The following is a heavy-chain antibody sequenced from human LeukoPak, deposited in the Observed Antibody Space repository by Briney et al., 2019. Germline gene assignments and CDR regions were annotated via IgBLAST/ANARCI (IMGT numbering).Heavy chain of an antibody. D-gene: IGHD2-15*01. CDR2: LSYDGSKK. Sequence: GGSLRLSCAASGFTFSTYAIHWVRQAPGKGLEWVAVLSYDGSKKDYADSVKGRFIISRDSSKNTLYLQMNSLRAEDTAVYYCARNKGRYCSGGSCYKRFVPLQEVAFDIWGQGTMVTVSS. J-gene: IGHJ3*02. CDR1: GFTFSTYA. CDR3: ARNKGRYCSGGSCYKRFVPLQEVAFDI. V-gene: IGHV3-30-3*01.